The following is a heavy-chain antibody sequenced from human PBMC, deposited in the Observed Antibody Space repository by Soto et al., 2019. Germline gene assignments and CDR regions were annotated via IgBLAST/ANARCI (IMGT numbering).Heavy chain of an antibody. Sequence: QVQLVQSGAEVKKPGASVKVSCKASGYTFTSYDINWVRQATGQGLEWMGWMNPNSGNTGYAQKFQGRVTMTRNTSISTAYMELCSLRSEDTAVYYCARGREVLRYFDWLLPEEDYWGQGTLVTVSS. CDR2: MNPNSGNT. J-gene: IGHJ4*02. CDR3: ARGREVLRYFDWLLPEEDY. CDR1: GYTFTSYD. V-gene: IGHV1-8*01. D-gene: IGHD3-9*01.